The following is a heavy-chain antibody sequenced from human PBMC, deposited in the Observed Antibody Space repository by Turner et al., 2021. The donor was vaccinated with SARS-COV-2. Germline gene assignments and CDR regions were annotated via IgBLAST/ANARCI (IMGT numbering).Heavy chain of an antibody. D-gene: IGHD5-12*01. CDR1: GGSFSSYA. CDR2: IIPIFGSA. Sequence: QVQLVQYRAAVKKPGSSVTVSCRASGGSFSSYAISWVRQAPGQGREWMGGIIPIFGSANYAQKFQGRVTMTADESTCTAYMELSSLRSEDTAVYYCARDLGYSGYGASPYFDYWGQGTLVTVSS. V-gene: IGHV1-69*01. J-gene: IGHJ4*02. CDR3: ARDLGYSGYGASPYFDY.